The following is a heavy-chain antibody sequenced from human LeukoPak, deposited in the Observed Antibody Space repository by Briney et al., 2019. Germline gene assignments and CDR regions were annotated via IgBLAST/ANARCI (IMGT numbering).Heavy chain of an antibody. CDR2: ISSDGSSI. Sequence: GGSLRLSCAASGFTFSNYEMNWVRQAPGKGLEWVSRISSDGSSIIYADSVKGRFTISRDNAKNTLYLQMNSLRAEDTAVYYCARAQMGAPTDYWGQGTLVTVSS. D-gene: IGHD1-26*01. CDR3: ARAQMGAPTDY. CDR1: GFTFSNYE. J-gene: IGHJ4*02. V-gene: IGHV3-74*01.